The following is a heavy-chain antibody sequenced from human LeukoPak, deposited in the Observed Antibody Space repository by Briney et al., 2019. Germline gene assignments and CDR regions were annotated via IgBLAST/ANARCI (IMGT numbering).Heavy chain of an antibody. CDR3: ARCLHDYGCLGYYDS. Sequence: SETLSLTCTVSGGSISSYYWSWIRQPAGKGLEWIGRIYTSGSTNYNPSLKSRVTMSVDTSKNQFSLQLKSVTPEDTAVYFCARCLHDYGCLGYYDSWGQGTLVTVSS. CDR1: GGSISSYY. CDR2: IYTSGST. D-gene: IGHD4/OR15-4a*01. V-gene: IGHV4-4*07. J-gene: IGHJ4*02.